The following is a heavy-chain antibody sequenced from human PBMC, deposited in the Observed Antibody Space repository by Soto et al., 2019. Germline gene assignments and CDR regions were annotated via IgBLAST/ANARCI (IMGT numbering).Heavy chain of an antibody. CDR3: ARDTVKFGTSSHHYGMDG. Sequence: PSETLSLTCTVSGDSVSSGSYYWTWIRQPPGKGLEWIGYISYSGSTNYNPSLKSRVAISVDTSKNQFSLTLSSVAAADTAVYYCARDTVKFGTSSHHYGMDGWGQATGVTVAS. D-gene: IGHD3-10*01. CDR1: GDSVSSGSYY. V-gene: IGHV4-61*01. CDR2: ISYSGST. J-gene: IGHJ6*01.